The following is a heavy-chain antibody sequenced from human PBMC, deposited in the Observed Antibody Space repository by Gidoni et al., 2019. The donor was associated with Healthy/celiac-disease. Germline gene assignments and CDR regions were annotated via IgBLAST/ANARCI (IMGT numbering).Heavy chain of an antibody. V-gene: IGHV3-30*18. CDR3: AKERGIRQWLAYYYYYGMDV. CDR2: ISYDGSNK. Sequence: VQLVESGGGVVQPGRSLRLSCAASGFTFSSYGMHWVRQAPGKGLEWVAVISYDGSNKYYADSVKGRFTISRDNSKNTLYLQMNSLRAEDTAVYYCAKERGIRQWLAYYYYYGMDVWGQGTTVTVSS. CDR1: GFTFSSYG. D-gene: IGHD6-19*01. J-gene: IGHJ6*02.